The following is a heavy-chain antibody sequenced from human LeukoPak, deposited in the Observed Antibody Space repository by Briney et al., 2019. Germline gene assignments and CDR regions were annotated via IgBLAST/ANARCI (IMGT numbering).Heavy chain of an antibody. D-gene: IGHD4-17*01. CDR3: ARGIDYGDYSPQLRFFPLDY. J-gene: IGHJ4*02. Sequence: SETLSLTCTVSGGSISSSSDYWAWIRQPPGKGLEWIGSIFYSGTTNYNPSLKSRVTISVDTSKNQFSLKVSSVTAADTAVYYCARGIDYGDYSPQLRFFPLDYWGQGTLVTVSS. CDR1: GGSISSSSDY. CDR2: IFYSGTT. V-gene: IGHV4-39*01.